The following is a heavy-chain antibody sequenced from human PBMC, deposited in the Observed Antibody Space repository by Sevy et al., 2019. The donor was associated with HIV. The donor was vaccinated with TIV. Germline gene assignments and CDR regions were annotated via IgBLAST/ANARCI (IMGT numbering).Heavy chain of an antibody. D-gene: IGHD3-3*01. Sequence: GGSLRLSCAASGFTLSSYGMHWVRQAPGKGLEWVAVIRYDGSNKYYEDSVKGRSTISIANSKTTLYLQMNSLRAEDTAMYFCLCDRLGITISAEWGGGMDVWGQGTTVTVSS. CDR2: IRYDGSNK. CDR3: LCDRLGITISAEWGGGMDV. J-gene: IGHJ6*02. CDR1: GFTLSSYG. V-gene: IGHV3-30*02.